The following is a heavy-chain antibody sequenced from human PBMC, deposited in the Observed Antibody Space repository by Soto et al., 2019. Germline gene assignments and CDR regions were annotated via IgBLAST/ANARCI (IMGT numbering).Heavy chain of an antibody. CDR2: IYYSGST. CDR3: ARHTCSGGSCYGDFDY. J-gene: IGHJ4*02. V-gene: IGHV4-39*01. D-gene: IGHD2-15*01. Sequence: PSETLSLTCTVSGDPISSRTYYWGWIRQPPGKGLEWIGSIYYSGSTYYNPSLKSRVTISVDTSKNQFSLKLSSVTAADTAVYYCARHTCSGGSCYGDFDYWGQGTLVTVSS. CDR1: GDPISSRTYY.